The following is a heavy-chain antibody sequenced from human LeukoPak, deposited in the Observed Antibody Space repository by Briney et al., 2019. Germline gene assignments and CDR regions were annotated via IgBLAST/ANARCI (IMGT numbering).Heavy chain of an antibody. CDR2: IRYDGSNK. CDR1: GFTSSSYG. Sequence: GGSLRLSCAASGFTSSSYGMHWVRQAPGKGLEWVAFIRYDGSNKYYADSVKGRFTISRDNSKNTLYLQMNSLRAEDTAVYYCAKSWQQYYYMDVWGKGTTVTVSS. J-gene: IGHJ6*03. D-gene: IGHD6-13*01. CDR3: AKSWQQYYYMDV. V-gene: IGHV3-30*02.